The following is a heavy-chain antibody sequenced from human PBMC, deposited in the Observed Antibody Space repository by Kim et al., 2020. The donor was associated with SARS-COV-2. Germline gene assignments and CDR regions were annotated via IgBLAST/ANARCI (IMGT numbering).Heavy chain of an antibody. V-gene: IGHV3-23*01. CDR3: AKAQINIVVVIAIPKDY. Sequence: VKGRLTISRDNSKNPLYLQMNSLRAEDTAVYYCAKAQINIVVVIAIPKDYWGQGTLVTVSS. D-gene: IGHD2-21*01. J-gene: IGHJ4*02.